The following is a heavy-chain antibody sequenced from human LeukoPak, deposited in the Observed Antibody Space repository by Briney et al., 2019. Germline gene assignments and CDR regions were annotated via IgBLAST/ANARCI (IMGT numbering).Heavy chain of an antibody. J-gene: IGHJ4*02. V-gene: IGHV4-59*01. CDR2: IYYSGST. CDR3: ARGNTYGSYFGY. CDR1: GGSISSYY. Sequence: SETLSLTCTVSGGSISSYYWSWIRQPPGKGLEWIGYIYYSGSTNYNPSLKSRVTISVDTSKNQFSLKLSSVTAADTAVYYCARGNTYGSYFGYWGQGTLVTVSS. D-gene: IGHD1-26*01.